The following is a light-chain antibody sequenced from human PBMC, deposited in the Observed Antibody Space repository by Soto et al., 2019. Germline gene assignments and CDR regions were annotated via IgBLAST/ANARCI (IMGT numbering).Light chain of an antibody. CDR1: SSNIGADFD. J-gene: IGLJ3*02. V-gene: IGLV1-40*01. CDR2: HDG. Sequence: QSVLTQPPSISGAPGQRVTISCSGSSSNIGADFDVHWYQQLPGTAPKVLTHHDGDRPSGVPDRFSWSRSGTSASLTISGLRPEDEADYYCQSVDSSLTAWVFGGGTKLTVL. CDR3: QSVDSSLTAWV.